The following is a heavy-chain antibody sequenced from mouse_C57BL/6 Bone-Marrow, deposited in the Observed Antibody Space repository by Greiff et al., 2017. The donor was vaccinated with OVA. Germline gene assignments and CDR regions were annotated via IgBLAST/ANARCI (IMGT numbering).Heavy chain of an antibody. CDR1: GYTFTSYW. V-gene: IGHV1-50*01. J-gene: IGHJ1*03. CDR2: IDPSDSNT. D-gene: IGHD3-3*01. Sequence: VQLQQPGAELVKPGASVKLSCKASGYTFTSYWMQWVKQRPGQGLEWIGEIDPSDSNTNYNQKFKGKATLTVDTSSSTAYMQLSSLTSEDSAVYYCARGDDLGGNFDVWGTGTAVTVSS. CDR3: ARGDDLGGNFDV.